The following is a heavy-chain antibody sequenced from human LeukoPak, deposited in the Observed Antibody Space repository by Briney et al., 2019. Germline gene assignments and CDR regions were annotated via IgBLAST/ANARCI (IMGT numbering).Heavy chain of an antibody. V-gene: IGHV4-31*03. D-gene: IGHD5-12*01. J-gene: IGHJ4*02. Sequence: SETLSLTRTVSGGSISSGGYYWSWIRQHPGKGLEWIGYIYYSGSTYYNPSLKSRVTISVDTSKNQFSLKLSSVTAADTAVYYCARGLRGYSGYQFDYWGQGTLVTVSS. CDR1: GGSISSGGYY. CDR2: IYYSGST. CDR3: ARGLRGYSGYQFDY.